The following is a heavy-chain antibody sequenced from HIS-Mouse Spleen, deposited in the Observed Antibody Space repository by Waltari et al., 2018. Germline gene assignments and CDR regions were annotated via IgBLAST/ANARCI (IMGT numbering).Heavy chain of an antibody. J-gene: IGHJ1*01. CDR3: ARDSWAYAIEYFQH. Sequence: QVQLQESGPGLVKPSETLSLTCTVSGYSISSGYYWGWIRQPPGKGLEWIGSIYHSGSTYYNPSLKGRVTISVDTSKNQCSLKLSSVTAADTAVYYCARDSWAYAIEYFQHWGQGTLVTVSS. D-gene: IGHD2-8*01. V-gene: IGHV4-38-2*02. CDR1: GYSISSGYY. CDR2: IYHSGST.